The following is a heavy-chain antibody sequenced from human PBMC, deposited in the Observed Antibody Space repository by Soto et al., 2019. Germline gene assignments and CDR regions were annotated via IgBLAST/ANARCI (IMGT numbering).Heavy chain of an antibody. D-gene: IGHD1-7*01. Sequence: GGSLRLSCAASGFTFSSYAMHWVRQAPGKGLEWVAVISYDGSNKYYADSVKGRFTISRDNSKNTLYLQMNSLRAEDTAVYYCERAPYNWNYGHPIDYWGQGTLVTVSS. CDR3: ERAPYNWNYGHPIDY. CDR1: GFTFSSYA. CDR2: ISYDGSNK. V-gene: IGHV3-30-3*01. J-gene: IGHJ4*02.